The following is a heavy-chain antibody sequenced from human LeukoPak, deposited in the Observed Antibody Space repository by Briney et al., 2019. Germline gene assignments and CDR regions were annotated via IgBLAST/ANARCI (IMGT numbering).Heavy chain of an antibody. D-gene: IGHD2-15*01. CDR3: AASGGWDAFHV. CDR2: IYYSGIA. V-gene: IGHV4-59*03. Sequence: SETLSLTCIVSDASITTYYWHWIRQPPGKGLEWLGYIYYSGIANYNPSLKSRVTISVDTSKKQFSLRVKSATAADTAVYYCAASGGWDAFHVWGQGTMVPVSS. CDR1: DASITTYY. J-gene: IGHJ3*01.